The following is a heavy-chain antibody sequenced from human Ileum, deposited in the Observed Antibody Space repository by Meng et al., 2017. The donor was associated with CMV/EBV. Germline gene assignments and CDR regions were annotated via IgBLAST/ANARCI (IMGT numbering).Heavy chain of an antibody. V-gene: IGHV4-59*01. D-gene: IGHD4/OR15-4a*01. CDR1: GASLSSYY. Sequence: LTCTVSGASLSSYYCRWIPQPPVEGLGCIGYISSAWNSPSNPSLRTRVTISLDTSKTQFSLKLTSVTVADTAVYYCAGVGAYWREDFWGQGTLVTVSS. J-gene: IGHJ4*02. CDR2: ISSAWNS. CDR3: AGVGAYWREDF.